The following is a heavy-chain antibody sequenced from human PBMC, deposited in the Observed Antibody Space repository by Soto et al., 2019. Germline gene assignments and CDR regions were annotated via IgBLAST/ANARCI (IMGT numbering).Heavy chain of an antibody. CDR2: ISAYNGNT. CDR3: ARDLEVPYYDFWSGYPPGVSAYYYGMDV. CDR1: GYTFTSYG. D-gene: IGHD3-3*01. V-gene: IGHV1-18*04. Sequence: ASVKVSCKASGYTFTSYGISWVRQAPGQGLEWMGWISAYNGNTNCAQKLRGRVTMTTDTSTSTAYMELRSLRSDDTAVYYCARDLEVPYYDFWSGYPPGVSAYYYGMDVWGQGTTVTVSS. J-gene: IGHJ6*02.